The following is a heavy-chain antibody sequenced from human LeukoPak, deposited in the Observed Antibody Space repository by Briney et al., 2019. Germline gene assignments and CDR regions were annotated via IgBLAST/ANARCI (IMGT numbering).Heavy chain of an antibody. CDR2: IYYSGST. Sequence: PSETLSLTCTVSGGSISSSSYYWGWIRRPPGKGLEWIGSIYYSGSTYYNPSLKSRVTISVDTSKNQFSLKLSSVTAADTAVYYCARHEDSDRLFYFDYWGQGTLVTVSS. CDR3: ARHEDSDRLFYFDY. CDR1: GGSISSSSYY. V-gene: IGHV4-39*01. J-gene: IGHJ4*02.